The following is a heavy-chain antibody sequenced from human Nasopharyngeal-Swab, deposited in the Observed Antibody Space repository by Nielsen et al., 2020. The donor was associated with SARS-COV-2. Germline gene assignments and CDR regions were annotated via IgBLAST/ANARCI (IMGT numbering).Heavy chain of an antibody. J-gene: IGHJ5*02. CDR1: GGSMSRYW. Sequence: SETLSLTCTVSGGSMSRYWWSWIRQTPGKGLEWIGDICYIGNTNYHPSLRSRVTMSVDTSKNQFSLRLSSVTAADTAVYYCARSGGQSTEYNWFDTWGQGTLVTVSS. V-gene: IGHV4-59*01. CDR3: ARSGGQSTEYNWFDT. CDR2: ICYIGNT. D-gene: IGHD2-15*01.